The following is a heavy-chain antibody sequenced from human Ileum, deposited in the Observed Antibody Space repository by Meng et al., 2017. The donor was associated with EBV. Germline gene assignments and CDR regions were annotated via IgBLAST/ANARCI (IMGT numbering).Heavy chain of an antibody. V-gene: IGHV2-5*02. CDR1: GCSVGSGGGG. CDR2: IYWDDDK. CDR3: AHSDPLEMATCFDY. Sequence: QRAVREVGRGRVKPTRTRRGAWKGAGCSVGSGGGGVGWIRQPPGKALEWLALIYWDDDKRYSPSLKSRLTITKDTSKNQVVLTMTNMDPVDTATYYCAHSDPLEMATCFDYWGQGTLVTVSS. J-gene: IGHJ4*02. D-gene: IGHD5-24*01.